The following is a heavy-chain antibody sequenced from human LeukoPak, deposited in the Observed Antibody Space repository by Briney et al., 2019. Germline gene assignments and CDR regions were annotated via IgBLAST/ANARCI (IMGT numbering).Heavy chain of an antibody. J-gene: IGHJ4*02. CDR2: INPNSGGT. V-gene: IGHV1-2*06. Sequence: ASVTVSCKASGGTFSSYAISWVRQAPGQGLEWMGRINPNSGGTNYAQKFQGRVTMTRDTSISTAYMELSRLRSDDTAVYYCARDLDYWGQGTLVTVSS. CDR1: GGTFSSYA. CDR3: ARDLDY.